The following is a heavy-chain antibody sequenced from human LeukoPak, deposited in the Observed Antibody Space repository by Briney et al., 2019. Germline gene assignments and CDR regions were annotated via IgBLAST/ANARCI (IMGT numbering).Heavy chain of an antibody. CDR1: GFTFSNYG. J-gene: IGHJ4*02. CDR2: ISYGGSNE. V-gene: IGHV3-30*18. Sequence: PGGSLRLSCAASGFTFSNYGMHWVRQVPGKGLEWVALISYGGSNEYYARSVKGRFTISRGNSKNTLYLQMDSLRAEDSAVYYCAKDVTRDGYNPFDYWGQGTLVTVSS. D-gene: IGHD5-24*01. CDR3: AKDVTRDGYNPFDY.